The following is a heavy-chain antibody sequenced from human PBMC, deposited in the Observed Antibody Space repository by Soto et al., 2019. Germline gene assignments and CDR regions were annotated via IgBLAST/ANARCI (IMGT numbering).Heavy chain of an antibody. J-gene: IGHJ4*02. V-gene: IGHV3-49*03. CDR1: GFTFGDYA. Sequence: EVQLVESGGDLVQPGRSLSLSCTTSGFTFGDYAMSWFRQAPGKGLEWIGYIRSNTYGGTTEYAASVKGRFTISRDDSKRVAHLQMNSLETEDTAVYFCARRKYLDYWGQGTLVTVSS. D-gene: IGHD6-6*01. CDR2: IRSNTYGGTT. CDR3: ARRKYLDY.